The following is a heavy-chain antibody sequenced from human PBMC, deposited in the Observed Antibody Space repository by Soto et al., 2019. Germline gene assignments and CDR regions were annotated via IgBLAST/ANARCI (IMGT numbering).Heavy chain of an antibody. CDR1: GFTLSSYS. J-gene: IGHJ4*02. CDR3: ARDERYSYGFKIPLDY. D-gene: IGHD5-18*01. Sequence: GGSLRLSCAASGFTLSSYSMNWVRQAPGKGLEWVSSISSSSSYIYYADSVKGRFTISRDNAKNSLYLQMNSLRAEDTAVYYCARDERYSYGFKIPLDYWGQGTLVTVSS. V-gene: IGHV3-21*01. CDR2: ISSSSSYI.